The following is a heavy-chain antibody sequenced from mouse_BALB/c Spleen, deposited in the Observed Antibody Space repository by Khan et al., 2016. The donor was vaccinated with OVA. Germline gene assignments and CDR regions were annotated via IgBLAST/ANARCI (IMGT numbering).Heavy chain of an antibody. D-gene: IGHD2-4*01. V-gene: IGHV2-2*02. J-gene: IGHJ3*01. CDR1: GFSLTSYG. Sequence: VQLQESGPGLVQPSQSLSITCTVSGFSLTSYGIHWVRQSPGKGLEWLGVIWSGGSTDYDAAFISRLSISKDNSKSQVFFKMNSLQGNDTAIHYCARNYDYDEGLVYWGQGTLVTVSA. CDR2: IWSGGST. CDR3: ARNYDYDEGLVY.